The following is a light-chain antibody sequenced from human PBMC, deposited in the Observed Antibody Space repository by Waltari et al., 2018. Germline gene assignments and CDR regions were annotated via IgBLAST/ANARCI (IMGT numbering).Light chain of an antibody. J-gene: IGLJ1*01. CDR1: SSDIGYYNA. CDR3: SSYAGSNTYI. V-gene: IGLV2-11*01. CDR2: EVS. Sequence: QAAPTQPPSVSGSPGQSVTISCTGTSSDIGYYNAVSWYQQHPGKAPKLMCYEVSKRPSGVSDRFSGSKSDNTASLTISGLQAEDEADYYCSSYAGSNTYIFGAGTRLTVL.